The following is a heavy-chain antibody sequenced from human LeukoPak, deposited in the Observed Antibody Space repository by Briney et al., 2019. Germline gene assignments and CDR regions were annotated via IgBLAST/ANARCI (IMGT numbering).Heavy chain of an antibody. V-gene: IGHV3-53*01. J-gene: IGHJ3*02. CDR1: GFTVSSNY. Sequence: GGSLRLSCAASGFTVSSNYMSWVRQAPGKGLEWVSVIYSGGSTYYADSVKGRFTISRDNSKNTLYLLMNSLRAEDTAVYYCARGGFTMVRGVIIYHAFDIWGQGTMVTVSS. CDR2: IYSGGST. D-gene: IGHD3-10*01. CDR3: ARGGFTMVRGVIIYHAFDI.